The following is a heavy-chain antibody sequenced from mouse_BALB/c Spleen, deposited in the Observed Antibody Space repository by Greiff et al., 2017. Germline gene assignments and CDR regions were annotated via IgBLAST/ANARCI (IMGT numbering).Heavy chain of an antibody. D-gene: IGHD4-1*01. CDR2: INPGSGGT. V-gene: IGHV1-54*01. Sequence: VQLQQSGAELVRPGTSVKVSCKASGYAFTNYLIEWVKQRPGQGLEWIGVINPGSGGTNYNEKFKGKATLTADKSSSTAYMQLSSLTSDDSAVYFCARELNWDEPYWGQGTLVTVSA. J-gene: IGHJ3*01. CDR3: ARELNWDEPY. CDR1: GYAFTNYL.